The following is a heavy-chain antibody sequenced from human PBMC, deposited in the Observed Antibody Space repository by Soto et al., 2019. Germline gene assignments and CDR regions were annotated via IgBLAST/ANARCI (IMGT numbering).Heavy chain of an antibody. D-gene: IGHD5-12*01. CDR1: GGSISSGDHY. J-gene: IGHJ4*02. Sequence: QVQLQESGPGLVKPSQTLSLTCTVSGGSISSGDHYWSWIRQPPGKGLEWIGYIPYSGDTFYNPSLKTRVTISVDASKNQCALKLSSVTAADTAVYYCASRVVATISYFDYWGQGTLVTVSS. V-gene: IGHV4-30-4*01. CDR2: IPYSGDT. CDR3: ASRVVATISYFDY.